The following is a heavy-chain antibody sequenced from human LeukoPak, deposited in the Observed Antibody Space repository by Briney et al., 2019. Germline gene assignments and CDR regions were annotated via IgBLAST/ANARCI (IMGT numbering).Heavy chain of an antibody. D-gene: IGHD2-2*01. CDR2: ISGYNGNT. Sequence: ASVKVSCKASGYTFTTHGITWVRQAPGQGLEWMGWISGYNGNTEYAQKFQDRVTLTTDASTSTAHMELRSLRSDDTAVYYCARDERAHCGSTICPYFDYWGQGTLVTVSS. CDR1: GYTFTTHG. J-gene: IGHJ4*02. V-gene: IGHV1-18*01. CDR3: ARDERAHCGSTICPYFDY.